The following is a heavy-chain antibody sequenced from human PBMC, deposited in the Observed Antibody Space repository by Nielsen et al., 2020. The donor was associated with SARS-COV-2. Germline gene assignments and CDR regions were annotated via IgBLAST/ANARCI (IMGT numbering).Heavy chain of an antibody. J-gene: IGHJ1*01. Sequence: GGSLRLSCAASGFTFNVFEMNWVRQIPGKGLEWVANIKEDGSEKYYVDSVKGRFSISRDNAKNSLYLQMNSLRVEDTAVYYCAKSGYCNGGICYSTEFFQDWGQGTLVTVSS. D-gene: IGHD2-15*01. CDR3: AKSGYCNGGICYSTEFFQD. CDR1: GFTFNVFE. CDR2: IKEDGSEK. V-gene: IGHV3-7*03.